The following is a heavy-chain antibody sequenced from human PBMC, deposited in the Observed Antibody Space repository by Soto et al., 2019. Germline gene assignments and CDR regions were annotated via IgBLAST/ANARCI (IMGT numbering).Heavy chain of an antibody. D-gene: IGHD6-13*01. Sequence: QVQLVQSGAEVKKPGASVKVSCKASGYTFTGYYMHWVRQAPGQGLEWMGWINPNSGGTNYAQKFQGWVTMTRDTSISTAHMEQSRLRSDDTAVYYCARGQQLGGENWFDPWGQGTLVTVSS. J-gene: IGHJ5*02. CDR1: GYTFTGYY. CDR3: ARGQQLGGENWFDP. CDR2: INPNSGGT. V-gene: IGHV1-2*04.